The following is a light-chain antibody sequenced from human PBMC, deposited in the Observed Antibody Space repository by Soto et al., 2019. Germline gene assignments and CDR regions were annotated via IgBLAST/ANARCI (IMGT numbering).Light chain of an antibody. V-gene: IGKV3-11*01. Sequence: EIVLTQSPATLSFSPGERATLSCRASQSVSSYLAWYQQKPGQAPRLLIYDASNRATGIPARFSGSGSGTDFTLTISSLEPEDFAVYYCQQRSNWPPRTFGPGT. CDR1: QSVSSY. CDR2: DAS. CDR3: QQRSNWPPRT. J-gene: IGKJ3*01.